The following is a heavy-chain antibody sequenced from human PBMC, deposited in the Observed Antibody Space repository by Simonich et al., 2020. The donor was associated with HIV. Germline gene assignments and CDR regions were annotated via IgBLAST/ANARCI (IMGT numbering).Heavy chain of an antibody. D-gene: IGHD5-18*01. CDR1: GGSFSSYY. J-gene: IGHJ4*02. CDR2: MSYRGNT. V-gene: IGHV4-34*11. CDR3: ASTVDTAIDY. Sequence: QVQLQQWGAGLLKPSETLSLTCAVYGGSFSSYYWSWIRQPPEKGLEWIGYMSYRGNTYYSPSLKSRLTISLDTSKNQFSLKVNSVTAADTAVYYCASTVDTAIDYWGQGTLVTVSS.